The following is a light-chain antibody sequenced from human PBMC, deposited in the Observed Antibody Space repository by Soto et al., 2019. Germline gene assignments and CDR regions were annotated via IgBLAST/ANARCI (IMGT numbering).Light chain of an antibody. CDR2: GAS. CDR1: QSVSSN. CDR3: QQYTTYPWT. Sequence: IGMTQSPAPLSLSPGEIATLSFRASQSVSSNLAWYQHKTGQAPRLLIYGASTRATGIPARFSGSGYGTEFNLTISSLQTDDFATYDCQQYTTYPWTFGQGTKVDIK. J-gene: IGKJ1*01. V-gene: IGKV3-15*01.